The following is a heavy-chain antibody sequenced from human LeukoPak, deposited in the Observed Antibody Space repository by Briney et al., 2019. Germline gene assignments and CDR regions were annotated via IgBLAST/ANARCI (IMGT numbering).Heavy chain of an antibody. CDR3: ARTTEGGYTYDYFYYYYMDV. D-gene: IGHD5-18*01. V-gene: IGHV4-4*07. J-gene: IGHJ6*03. CDR1: GDSISSYY. CDR2: MYTSGSGRT. Sequence: SETLSLTCTVSGDSISSYYWSWIRQPAGKGLEWIGRMYTSGSGRTNYNPSLKSRVTMSVDTSKNQFSLKLSSVTTADTAVYYCARTTEGGYTYDYFYYYYMDVWGKGTTVTISS.